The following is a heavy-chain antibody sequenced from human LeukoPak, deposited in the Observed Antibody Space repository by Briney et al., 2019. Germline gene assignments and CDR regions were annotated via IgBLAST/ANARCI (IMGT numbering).Heavy chain of an antibody. CDR3: ARKLYCSSTSCYRNWFDP. V-gene: IGHV1-8*01. D-gene: IGHD2-2*02. CDR1: GYTFTSYD. CDR2: MNPNSGNT. Sequence: ASVKVSCKASGYTFTSYDITWVRQAPGQGLEWMGWMNPNSGNTGYAQKFQGRATMTRSTSISTAYMELSSLRSEGTAVYYCARKLYCSSTSCYRNWFDPWGQGTLVTVSS. J-gene: IGHJ5*02.